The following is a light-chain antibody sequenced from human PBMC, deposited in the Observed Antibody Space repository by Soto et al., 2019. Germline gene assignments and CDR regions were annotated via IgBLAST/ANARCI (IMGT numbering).Light chain of an antibody. V-gene: IGKV3-11*01. CDR1: QSVSTD. J-gene: IGKJ3*01. Sequence: VVLTQSPATLSLSPGERATLSCRASQSVSTDVVWYQQKPGQAPRLLIYDASNRATGIPARFSGSGSGTDFTLTISSLEPEDFAVYYCQQGSNWPTFGPGTKVDI. CDR2: DAS. CDR3: QQGSNWPT.